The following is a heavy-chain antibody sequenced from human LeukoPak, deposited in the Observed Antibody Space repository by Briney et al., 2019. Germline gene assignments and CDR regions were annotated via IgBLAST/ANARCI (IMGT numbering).Heavy chain of an antibody. V-gene: IGHV3-23*01. CDR3: ARDRITIFGT. Sequence: GGSLRLSCASSGFTFSGFAMTWVRQAPAKGLEGVSSIGCDSKTHYSESVKGRFAISRDNSQGTLFLQMNSLRAEDTAVYYCARDRITIFGTWGQGTLLTVSS. D-gene: IGHD3-3*01. CDR2: IGCDSKT. CDR1: GFTFSGFA. J-gene: IGHJ4*02.